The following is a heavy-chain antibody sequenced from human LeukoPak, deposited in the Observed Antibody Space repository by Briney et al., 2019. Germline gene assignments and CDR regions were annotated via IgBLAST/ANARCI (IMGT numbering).Heavy chain of an antibody. Sequence: ASVKVSCKASGYTFTSYAMHWVRQAPGQRLEWMGWINAGNGNTKYSQKFQGRVTITRDTSASTAYMELSSLRSEDTAVYYCARGSRYCSGGSCSTFQHWGQGTLVTVSS. CDR1: GYTFTSYA. V-gene: IGHV1-3*01. D-gene: IGHD2-15*01. CDR3: ARGSRYCSGGSCSTFQH. CDR2: INAGNGNT. J-gene: IGHJ1*01.